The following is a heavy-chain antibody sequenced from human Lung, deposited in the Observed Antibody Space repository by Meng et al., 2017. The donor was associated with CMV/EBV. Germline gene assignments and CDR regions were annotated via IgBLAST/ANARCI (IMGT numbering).Heavy chain of an antibody. Sequence: ASVXVSXXASGYTFTSYDITWVRQAPGKGLEWMGWISTYNDNTNYAQKLQGRVTVTTDTSTSTAYMELRSLTSADTAVYYCARYCIRTTCSNYYNAMDVWGQGTXVTVSS. CDR3: ARYCIRTTCSNYYNAMDV. D-gene: IGHD2-2*01. CDR1: GYTFTSYD. V-gene: IGHV1-18*01. CDR2: ISTYNDNT. J-gene: IGHJ6*02.